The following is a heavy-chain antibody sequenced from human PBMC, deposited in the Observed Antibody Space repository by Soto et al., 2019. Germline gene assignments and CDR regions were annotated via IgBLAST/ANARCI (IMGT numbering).Heavy chain of an antibody. Sequence: GVTLRLSCAASGFTFSSYEMNWVRQAPGKGLEWVSYISSSGSTIYYADSVKGRFTISRDNAKNSLYLQMNSLRAEDTAVYYCAGAAAGTPSFDYWGQGTLVTVSS. CDR1: GFTFSSYE. CDR3: AGAAAGTPSFDY. J-gene: IGHJ4*02. D-gene: IGHD6-13*01. V-gene: IGHV3-48*03. CDR2: ISSSGSTI.